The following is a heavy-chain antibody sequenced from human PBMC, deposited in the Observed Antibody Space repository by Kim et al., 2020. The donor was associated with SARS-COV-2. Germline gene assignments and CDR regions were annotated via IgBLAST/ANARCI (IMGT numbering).Heavy chain of an antibody. Sequence: SETLSLTCTVTGASVSSGPNYWSWVRQHPGGGLEWIGYIFYNGITLYNPSLQSRLTISLDRSENQFSLSLSSVTAADTAAYYCARAPPNYYGEFHDWGRGTLATVSS. J-gene: IGHJ4*02. D-gene: IGHD4-17*01. CDR1: GASVSSGPNY. V-gene: IGHV4-31*03. CDR3: ARAPPNYYGEFHD. CDR2: IFYNGIT.